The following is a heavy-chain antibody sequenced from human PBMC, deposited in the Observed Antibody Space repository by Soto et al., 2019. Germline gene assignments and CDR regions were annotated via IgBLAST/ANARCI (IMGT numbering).Heavy chain of an antibody. CDR2: INHSGST. J-gene: IGHJ5*02. V-gene: IGHV4-34*01. Sequence: QVQLQQWGAGLLKPSETLSLTCAVYGGSFSGYYWSWIRQPPGKGLEWIGEINHSGSTNYNPSLKSRVTISVDTSKNQFSLKLSSVTAAETAVYYCARGLENVLLWFGESPNWFDPWGQGTLVTVSS. D-gene: IGHD3-10*01. CDR1: GGSFSGYY. CDR3: ARGLENVLLWFGESPNWFDP.